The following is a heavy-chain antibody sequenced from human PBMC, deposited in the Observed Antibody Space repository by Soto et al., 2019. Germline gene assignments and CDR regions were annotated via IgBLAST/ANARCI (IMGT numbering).Heavy chain of an antibody. D-gene: IGHD3-9*01. J-gene: IGHJ4*02. CDR3: ARDVGLDSDDFFAY. CDR2: IRGDGGQT. V-gene: IGHV3-23*01. CDR1: GFTFTSYG. Sequence: GGSLRLSCTASGFTFTSYGMGWVRQAPGKGLQWVSTIRGDGGQTHYTDSVKGRFSISRDNSKNTVYLQMDPLRAEDTAMYFCARDVGLDSDDFFAYWGQGTQVTVSS.